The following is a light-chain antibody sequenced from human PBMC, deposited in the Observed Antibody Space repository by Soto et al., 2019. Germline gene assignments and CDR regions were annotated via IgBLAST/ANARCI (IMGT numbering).Light chain of an antibody. CDR2: GAS. V-gene: IGKV3-15*01. CDR3: QQYNNWPET. J-gene: IGKJ1*01. Sequence: EIVMTQSPATLSVSPGERATLPCRASQSVSSNLAWYQQKPGQAPRLLIYGASTRATGIPARFSGSGSGTEFTLTISSLQSEDFAVYYCQQYNNWPETFGQGTKVE. CDR1: QSVSSN.